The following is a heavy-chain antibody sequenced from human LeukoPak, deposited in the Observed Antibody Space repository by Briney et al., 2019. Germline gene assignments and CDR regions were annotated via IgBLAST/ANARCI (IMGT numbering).Heavy chain of an antibody. CDR2: SNAGNGNT. CDR3: ARAYNYYDSSGYYLGYYFDY. D-gene: IGHD3-22*01. J-gene: IGHJ4*02. Sequence: GASVKVSCKGSGYTFTNYAMHWVGQAPGQRLGGMGWSNAGNGNTKYSQEFQGRVTITRDTSASTAYMELSSLRSEDMAVYYCARAYNYYDSSGYYLGYYFDYWGQGTLVTVSS. CDR1: GYTFTNYA. V-gene: IGHV1-3*02.